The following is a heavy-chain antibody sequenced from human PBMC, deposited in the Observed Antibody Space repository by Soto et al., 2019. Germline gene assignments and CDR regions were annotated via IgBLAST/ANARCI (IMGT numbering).Heavy chain of an antibody. D-gene: IGHD2-2*01. CDR2: IYYSGST. V-gene: IGHV4-59*01. Sequence: SETLSLTCTVSGGSISSYYWSWIRQPPGKGLEWIGYIYYSGSTNYNPSLKSRATISLDTSKNQFSLKLSSVTAADTAVYYCAREGPASILNTGFDPWGQGTLVTVSS. CDR1: GGSISSYY. J-gene: IGHJ5*02. CDR3: AREGPASILNTGFDP.